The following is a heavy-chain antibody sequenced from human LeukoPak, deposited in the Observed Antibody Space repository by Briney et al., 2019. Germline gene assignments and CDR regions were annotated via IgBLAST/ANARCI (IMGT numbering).Heavy chain of an antibody. V-gene: IGHV3-30*02. CDR2: IRYDGSNK. J-gene: IGHJ4*02. CDR1: GFTFSSYG. D-gene: IGHD6-13*01. Sequence: GGSLRLSCAASGFTFSSYGMHWVRQAPGKGLEWVAFIRYDGSNKYYADSVKGRFTIPRDNSKNTLYLQMNSLRAEDTAVYYCTTGPSSSWYLDQFDYWGQGTLVTVSS. CDR3: TTGPSSSWYLDQFDY.